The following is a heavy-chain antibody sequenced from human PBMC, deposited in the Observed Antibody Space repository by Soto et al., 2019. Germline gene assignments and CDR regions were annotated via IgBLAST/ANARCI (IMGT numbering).Heavy chain of an antibody. CDR3: AAGSHIWFGAGFYYMYV. CDR1: GYTLTELS. CDR2: FDPEDGET. Sequence: ASVKVSCKVSGYTLTELSMHWVRQAPGKGLEWMEGFDPEDGETIYAQKFQGRVTMTEDTSTDTAYMELSSLRSEDTAVYYCAAGSHIWFGAGFYYMYVWGKGTKVTVSS. J-gene: IGHJ6*03. D-gene: IGHD3-10*01. V-gene: IGHV1-24*01.